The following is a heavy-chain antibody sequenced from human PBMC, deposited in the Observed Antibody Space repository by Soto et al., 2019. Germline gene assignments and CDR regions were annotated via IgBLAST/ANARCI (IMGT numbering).Heavy chain of an antibody. Sequence: SLRLSCAASGFTLSSYAMSWVRQAPGKGLEWASAISGSGGSTYYADSVKGRFTISRDNSKNTLYLQMNSLRAEDTAVYYCARGSIAARRGEYFDYWGQRTLVTVSS. CDR1: GFTLSSYA. CDR2: ISGSGGST. V-gene: IGHV3-23*01. J-gene: IGHJ4*02. D-gene: IGHD6-6*01. CDR3: ARGSIAARRGEYFDY.